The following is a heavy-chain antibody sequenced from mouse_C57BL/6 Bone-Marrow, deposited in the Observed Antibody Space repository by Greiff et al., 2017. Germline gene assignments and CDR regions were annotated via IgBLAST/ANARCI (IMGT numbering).Heavy chain of an antibody. CDR1: GYTFTSYW. CDR2: INPSNGGT. J-gene: IGHJ4*01. Sequence: VKLQQPGTELVKPGASVKLSCKASGYTFTSYWMHWVKQRPGQGLEWIGNINPSNGGTNYNEKFKSKATLTVDKSSSTAYMQLSSLTSEDSAVXYCARSRGNYAYCYAMDYWGQGTSVTVSS. D-gene: IGHD2-1*01. V-gene: IGHV1-53*01. CDR3: ARSRGNYAYCYAMDY.